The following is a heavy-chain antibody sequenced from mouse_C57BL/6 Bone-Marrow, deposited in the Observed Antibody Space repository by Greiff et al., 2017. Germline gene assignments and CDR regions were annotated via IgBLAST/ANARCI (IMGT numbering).Heavy chain of an antibody. D-gene: IGHD2-12*01. Sequence: QVQLQQPGAELVKPGASVKLSCKASGYTFTSYWMHWVKQRPGQGLEWIGMIHPNSGSTNYNEKFKSKATLTVDKSSSTAYMQLSSLTSEDSAVYYCARRGTYDDPLYAMDYWGQGTSVTVSS. V-gene: IGHV1-64*01. CDR1: GYTFTSYW. CDR3: ARRGTYDDPLYAMDY. CDR2: IHPNSGST. J-gene: IGHJ4*01.